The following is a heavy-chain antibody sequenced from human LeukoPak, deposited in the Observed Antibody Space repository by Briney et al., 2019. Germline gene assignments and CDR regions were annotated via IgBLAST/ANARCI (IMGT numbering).Heavy chain of an antibody. V-gene: IGHV3-30*04. CDR2: ISYDGSSK. J-gene: IGHJ4*02. CDR1: GFTFSTYA. D-gene: IGHD3-16*01. CDR3: AKWEMGEPTTTFDY. Sequence: GGSLRLSCAASGFTFSTYAMHWVRQAPGKGLEWVAVISYDGSSKYYADSVKGRFTISRDNSKNTLYLQMNSLRAEDTAVYYCAKWEMGEPTTTFDYWGQGTLVTVSS.